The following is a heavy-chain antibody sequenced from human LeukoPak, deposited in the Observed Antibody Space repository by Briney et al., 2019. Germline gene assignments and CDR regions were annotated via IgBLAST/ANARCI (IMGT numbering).Heavy chain of an antibody. D-gene: IGHD3-10*01. CDR2: ISGSGGST. CDR1: GFSFSDYY. J-gene: IGHJ3*02. V-gene: IGHV3-23*01. Sequence: PGGSLRLSCAASGFSFSDYYMDWVRQAPGKGLEWVSAISGSGGSTYYADSVKGRFTISGDNSKNTLYLQMNSLRAEDTAVYYCAKVTRRGAFDIWGQGTMVTVSS. CDR3: AKVTRRGAFDI.